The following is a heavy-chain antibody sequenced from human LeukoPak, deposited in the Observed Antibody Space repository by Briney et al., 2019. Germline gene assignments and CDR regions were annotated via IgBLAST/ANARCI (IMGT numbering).Heavy chain of an antibody. CDR3: AKDPRYSSSARTFDY. Sequence: GGSLRLSCAASGFTVSGNYMSWVRQAPGKGLEWVSVIYSSGSTYYADSVKGRFTISRDNSKNTLYLQMNSLRPEDTAVYYCAKDPRYSSSARTFDYWGQGTLVTVSS. D-gene: IGHD6-6*01. J-gene: IGHJ4*02. CDR1: GFTVSGNY. CDR2: IYSSGST. V-gene: IGHV3-53*01.